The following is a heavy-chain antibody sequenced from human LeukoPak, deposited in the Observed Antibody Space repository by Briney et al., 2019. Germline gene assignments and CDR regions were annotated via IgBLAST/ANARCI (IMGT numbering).Heavy chain of an antibody. CDR3: ARDSGSAFDI. CDR2: INPNSGGT. Sequence: ASVNRCSTTSGYTVTGYDIDCIPRAASHSLEWMGWINPNSGGTNYAQKFQGRVTMTRDTSISTAYMELSRLRSDDTAVYYCARDSGSAFDIWSQGTMVTVSS. V-gene: IGHV1-2*02. J-gene: IGHJ3*02. CDR1: GYTVTGYD.